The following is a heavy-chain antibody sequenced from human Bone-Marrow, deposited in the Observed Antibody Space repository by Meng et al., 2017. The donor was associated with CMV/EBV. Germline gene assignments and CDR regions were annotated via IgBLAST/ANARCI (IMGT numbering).Heavy chain of an antibody. J-gene: IGHJ4*02. CDR3: ARDAQYYDFWSGYYTPLDY. Sequence: SVKVSCKASGYTFTGYYMHWVRQAPGQGLEWMGWINPNSGGTNYAQKFQGRVTMTRDTSISTAYMELSRLRSDDTAVYYCARDAQYYDFWSGYYTPLDYWGQGTLVTVSS. V-gene: IGHV1-2*02. CDR2: INPNSGGT. CDR1: GYTFTGYY. D-gene: IGHD3-3*01.